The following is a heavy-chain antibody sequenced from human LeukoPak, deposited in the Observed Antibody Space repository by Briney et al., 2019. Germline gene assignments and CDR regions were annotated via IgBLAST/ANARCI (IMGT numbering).Heavy chain of an antibody. CDR3: AKSSGGYYYYYGMDV. CDR1: GFTFSSYG. J-gene: IGHJ6*02. CDR2: ISYDGSNK. Sequence: PGRSLRLSCAASGFTFSSYGMHWVRQAPGKGLEWVAVISYDGSNKYYADSVKGRFTISRDNSKNTLYLRMNSLRAEDTAVCYCAKSSGGYYYYYGMDVWGQGTTVTVSS. D-gene: IGHD3-3*01. V-gene: IGHV3-30*18.